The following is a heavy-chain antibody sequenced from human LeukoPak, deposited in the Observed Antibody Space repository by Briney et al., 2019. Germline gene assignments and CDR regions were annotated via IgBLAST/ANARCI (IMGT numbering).Heavy chain of an antibody. J-gene: IGHJ3*01. D-gene: IGHD2-21*01. V-gene: IGHV3-7*01. CDR2: INHDGSGK. CDR3: ASDPFNIAAHDAFNF. CDR1: GFTFNTYW. Sequence: GGSLRLSCVVSGFTFNTYWMSWVRQAPGKGLEWVANINHDGSGKYYVDSVKGRLTISRDNAKNSLYLQMNSLRVEDTAVYYCASDPFNIAAHDAFNFWGQGTAVTVSS.